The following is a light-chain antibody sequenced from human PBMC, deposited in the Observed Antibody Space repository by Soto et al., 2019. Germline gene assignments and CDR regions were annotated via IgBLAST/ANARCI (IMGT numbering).Light chain of an antibody. Sequence: QSALTQPASVSGSPGQSITISCTGTSSDVGGYNYVSWYQQHPGKAPKLMIYEVSNRPSGVSNRFSGSKSGTTASLTISGLQAEDECDYYCSSYTSSSTLVVFGGGTKLTVL. CDR2: EVS. CDR3: SSYTSSSTLVV. CDR1: SSDVGGYNY. J-gene: IGLJ2*01. V-gene: IGLV2-14*01.